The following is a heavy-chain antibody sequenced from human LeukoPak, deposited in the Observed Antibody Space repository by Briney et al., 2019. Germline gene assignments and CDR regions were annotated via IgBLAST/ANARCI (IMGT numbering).Heavy chain of an antibody. Sequence: PGGSLRLSCAASGFTFSSYEMNWVRQAPGKGLEWVSYISSSGSTIYYADSVKGRFTISRDNAKNSLYPQMNSLRAEDTAVYYCARNRVGFYYADAFDMWGQGTMVTVSS. V-gene: IGHV3-48*03. CDR1: GFTFSSYE. D-gene: IGHD5-24*01. CDR2: ISSSGSTI. J-gene: IGHJ3*02. CDR3: ARNRVGFYYADAFDM.